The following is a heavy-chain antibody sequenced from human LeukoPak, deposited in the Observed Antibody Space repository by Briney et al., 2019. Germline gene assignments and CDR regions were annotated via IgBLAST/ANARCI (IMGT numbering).Heavy chain of an antibody. CDR3: ARIPRGGRNIWSGYYYYFDY. D-gene: IGHD3-3*01. CDR1: GFTFSSYS. V-gene: IGHV3-48*01. Sequence: PGGSLRLSCAASGFTFSSYSMTWVRQAPGKGLEWVSYISSSSSTIYYADSVKGRFTISRANAKNSLYLQMNQLRAKETAVYYWARIPRGGRNIWSGYYYYFDYWGQGTLVTVSS. J-gene: IGHJ4*02. CDR2: ISSSSSTI.